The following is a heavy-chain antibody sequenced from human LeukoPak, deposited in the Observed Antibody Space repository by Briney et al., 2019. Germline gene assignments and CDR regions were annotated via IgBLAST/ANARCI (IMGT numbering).Heavy chain of an antibody. Sequence: SETLSLTCTVSGGSISSSSYYWGWIRQPPGKGLEWIGSIYYSGSTYYNPSLKGRVTISVDTSKNQFSLKLSSVTAADTAVYYCARHGDSSSWYLTPFDYWGQGTLVTVSS. V-gene: IGHV4-39*01. CDR2: IYYSGST. CDR1: GGSISSSSYY. D-gene: IGHD6-13*01. J-gene: IGHJ4*02. CDR3: ARHGDSSSWYLTPFDY.